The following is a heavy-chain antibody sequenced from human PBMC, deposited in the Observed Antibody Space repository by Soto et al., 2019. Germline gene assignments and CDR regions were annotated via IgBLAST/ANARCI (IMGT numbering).Heavy chain of an antibody. CDR2: IIPIFGTA. V-gene: IGHV1-69*13. CDR3: ARDPGIADYPPRMGMDV. D-gene: IGHD6-13*01. CDR1: GGTFSSYA. Sequence: ASVKVSCKASGGTFSSYAISWVRQAPGQGLEWMGGIIPIFGTANYAQKFQGRVTITADESTSTAYMELNSLRAEDTAVYYCARDPGIADYPPRMGMDVWGQGTTVTVSS. J-gene: IGHJ6*02.